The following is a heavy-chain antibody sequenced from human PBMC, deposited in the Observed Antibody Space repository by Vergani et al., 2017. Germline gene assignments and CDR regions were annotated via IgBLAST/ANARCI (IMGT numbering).Heavy chain of an antibody. CDR3: AKGGTNYCSGGSCYSGY. CDR1: GFTFSSYA. Sequence: EVQLLESGGGLVQPGGSLRLSCAASGFTFSSYAMSWVRQAPGKGLEWVSAISGSGGSTYYADSVKGRLTISRDNSKNTLYLQMNSLRAEDTAVYYCAKGGTNYCSGGSCYSGYWGQGTLVTVSS. D-gene: IGHD2-15*01. CDR2: ISGSGGST. V-gene: IGHV3-23*01. J-gene: IGHJ4*02.